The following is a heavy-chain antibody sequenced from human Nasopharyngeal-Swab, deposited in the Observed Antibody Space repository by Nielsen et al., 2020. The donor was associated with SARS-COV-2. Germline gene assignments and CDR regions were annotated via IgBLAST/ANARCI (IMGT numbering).Heavy chain of an antibody. CDR1: GYTFTSYY. J-gene: IGHJ6*02. D-gene: IGHD6-19*01. Sequence: ASVKVSCKASGYTFTSYYMHWVRQAPGQGLEWMGIINPSGGSTSYAQKFQGRVTMTRDTSTSTVYMELSSLRSEDTAVYYCARDLTKSIAVPGNYYYGMDVWGQGTTATVCS. CDR2: INPSGGST. V-gene: IGHV1-46*01. CDR3: ARDLTKSIAVPGNYYYGMDV.